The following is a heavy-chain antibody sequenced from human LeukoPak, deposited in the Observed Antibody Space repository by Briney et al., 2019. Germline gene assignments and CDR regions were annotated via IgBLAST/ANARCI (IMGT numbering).Heavy chain of an antibody. D-gene: IGHD6-13*01. CDR2: IYPGDSDT. V-gene: IGHV5-51*01. CDR1: GYSFSNYW. Sequence: GESLKISCKGSGYSFSNYWIGWVRQMPGKGLEWMGIIYPGDSDTRYSPSFQGQVTISADKSISTAYLQWSSLKASDTAMYYCARLLMTSSSWYSPPGVWGQGTLVTVSS. J-gene: IGHJ4*02. CDR3: ARLLMTSSSWYSPPGV.